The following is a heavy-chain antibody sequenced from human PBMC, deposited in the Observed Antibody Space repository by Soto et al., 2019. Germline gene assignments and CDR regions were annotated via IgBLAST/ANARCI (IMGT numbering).Heavy chain of an antibody. CDR1: GYTFGRFT. V-gene: IGHV1-69*13. J-gene: IGHJ5*02. D-gene: IGHD1-1*01. CDR2: IKPISDIT. CDR3: ARDPSTINKLIGVWFDP. Sequence: SVKVSCKASGYTFGRFTINWVRQAPGQGLEWMGGIKPISDITNYAQRFQGRVTFTADASTSTVYLELSSLRSEDTAMYYCARDPSTINKLIGVWFDPWGQGTLVTVYS.